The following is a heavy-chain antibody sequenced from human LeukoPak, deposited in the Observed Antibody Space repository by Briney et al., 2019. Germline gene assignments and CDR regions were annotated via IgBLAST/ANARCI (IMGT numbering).Heavy chain of an antibody. D-gene: IGHD2-2*01. J-gene: IGHJ4*02. Sequence: ASVRVSCKASGYTFTSYGISWVRQAPGQGLEWMGWISAYNGNTNYAQKLQGRVTMTTDTSTSTAYMELRSLRSDDTAVYYCAVGDIVVVPAAMSYWGQGTLVTVSS. CDR3: AVGDIVVVPAAMSY. CDR1: GYTFTSYG. V-gene: IGHV1-18*01. CDR2: ISAYNGNT.